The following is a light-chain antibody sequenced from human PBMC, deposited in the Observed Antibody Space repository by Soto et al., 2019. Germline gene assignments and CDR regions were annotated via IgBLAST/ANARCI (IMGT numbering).Light chain of an antibody. V-gene: IGKV3-15*01. Sequence: EIVMTQSPATLSVSPGERATLSCRASQSVSSNLAWYQQKPGQAPRLLIYGASTRATGIPARFSGSGSGTEFTLTFSSLQSEDFAVYYCQQYNNWPPFGQGTKVEIK. CDR2: GAS. J-gene: IGKJ1*01. CDR1: QSVSSN. CDR3: QQYNNWPP.